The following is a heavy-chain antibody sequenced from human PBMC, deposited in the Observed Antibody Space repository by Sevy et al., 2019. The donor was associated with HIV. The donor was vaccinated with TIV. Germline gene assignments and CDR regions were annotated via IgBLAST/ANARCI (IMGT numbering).Heavy chain of an antibody. Sequence: GGSLRLSCVASVFTFKSFSMHWVRQAPGKGLEWVAAMWYDGRTERYADSVQGRFTISRDNSKKTLFLQMNSLRDEDTAIYYCARDAARVIVPTAGFDSWGQGTLVTVSS. V-gene: IGHV3-33*01. CDR2: MWYDGRTE. CDR3: ARDAARVIVPTAGFDS. D-gene: IGHD6-6*01. CDR1: VFTFKSFS. J-gene: IGHJ5*01.